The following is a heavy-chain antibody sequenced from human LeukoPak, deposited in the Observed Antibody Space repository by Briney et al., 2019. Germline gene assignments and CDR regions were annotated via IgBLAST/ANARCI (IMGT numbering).Heavy chain of an antibody. D-gene: IGHD2-15*01. CDR3: ATTFPYCSSGTCAL. Sequence: GGSLRLSCEASGLTFSRYWMSWVRQAPGKGLEWVANINPGGGTKNYVASVKGRFTVYRDNAANSLYLQMDRPRAEDTAFYYCATTFPYCSSGTCALGGQGTLVTVSS. V-gene: IGHV3-7*01. J-gene: IGHJ4*02. CDR1: GLTFSRYW. CDR2: INPGGGTK.